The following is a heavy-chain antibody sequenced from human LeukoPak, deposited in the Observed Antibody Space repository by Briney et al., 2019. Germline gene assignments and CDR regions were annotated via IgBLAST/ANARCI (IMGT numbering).Heavy chain of an antibody. J-gene: IGHJ4*02. CDR3: ARDQEY. V-gene: IGHV3-53*01. CDR2: IYSGGTT. Sequence: GGSLRLSCAASGFTVSSSDMSWVRQAPGKGLEWVSVIYSGGTTYYADSVKGRFTISRDNSKNTLYLQMSSVRADDTAVYYCARDQEYWGQGTLVTVSS. CDR1: GFTVSSSD.